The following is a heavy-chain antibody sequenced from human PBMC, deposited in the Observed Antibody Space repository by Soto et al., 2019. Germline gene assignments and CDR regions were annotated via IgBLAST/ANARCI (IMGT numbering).Heavy chain of an antibody. V-gene: IGHV1-46*01. CDR3: ARDHSPTFPNIVVVVAATYSAFDI. D-gene: IGHD2-15*01. CDR2: INPSGGST. Sequence: ASVKVSCKASGYTFTSYYMHWVRQAPGQGLEWMGIINPSGGSTSYAQKFQGRVTMTRDTSTSTVYMELSSLRSEDTAVYYCARDHSPTFPNIVVVVAATYSAFDIWGQGTMVTVSS. CDR1: GYTFTSYY. J-gene: IGHJ3*02.